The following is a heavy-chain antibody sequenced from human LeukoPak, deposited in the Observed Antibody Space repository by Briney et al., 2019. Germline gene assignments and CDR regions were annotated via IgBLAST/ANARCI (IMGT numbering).Heavy chain of an antibody. V-gene: IGHV4-39*01. J-gene: IGHJ4*02. CDR1: GGSISSSSYF. D-gene: IGHD1-26*01. Sequence: SETLSLTCTVSGGSISSSSYFWGWIRQPPGKGLEWIGSIYYSGSAYYNPSLKSRVTISVDTSKNQFSLKLSSVTAADTAVYYCARRGGHSGSSSDYWGQGTLVTVSS. CDR3: ARRGGHSGSSSDY. CDR2: IYYSGSA.